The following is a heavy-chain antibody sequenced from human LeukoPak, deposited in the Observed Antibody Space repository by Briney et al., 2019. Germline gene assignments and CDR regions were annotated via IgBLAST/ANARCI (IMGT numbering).Heavy chain of an antibody. J-gene: IGHJ6*02. Sequence: PGGSLRLSCAASGFTFSSYAMSWVRQAPGKGLEGVSAISGSGGSTYYADSVKGRFTISRDNSKNTLYLQMNSLRAEDTAVYYCAKGALQFGYYYYGMDVWGQGTTVTVSS. D-gene: IGHD4-11*01. CDR2: ISGSGGST. CDR3: AKGALQFGYYYYGMDV. V-gene: IGHV3-23*01. CDR1: GFTFSSYA.